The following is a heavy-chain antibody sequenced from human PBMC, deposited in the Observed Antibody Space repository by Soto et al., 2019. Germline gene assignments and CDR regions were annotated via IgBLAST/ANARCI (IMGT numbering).Heavy chain of an antibody. CDR1: GGSISSYY. V-gene: IGHV4-59*08. D-gene: IGHD6-13*01. CDR2: IYYSWST. Sequence: SETLSLTCTVSGGSISSYYWSWIRQPPGKGLEWIGYIYYSWSTNYNPSLKSRVTISVDTSKNQFSLKLSSVTAADTAVYYCATTRIAAHPYYYYYYMDVWGKGTTVTVSS. J-gene: IGHJ6*03. CDR3: ATTRIAAHPYYYYYYMDV.